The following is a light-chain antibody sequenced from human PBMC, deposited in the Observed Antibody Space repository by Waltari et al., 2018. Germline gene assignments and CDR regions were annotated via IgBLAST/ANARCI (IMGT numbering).Light chain of an antibody. J-gene: IGLJ3*02. CDR1: SGSVFTSYY. CDR2: STN. V-gene: IGLV8-61*01. Sequence: QTVVTQEPSFSVSPGGTVTLTCGLSSGSVFTSYYPSWYQQTPGQAPRTLIYSTNTRSSGVPDRFSGSILGNKAALTITGAQADDESDYYCVLYMGSGIHWVFGGGTKLTVL. CDR3: VLYMGSGIHWV.